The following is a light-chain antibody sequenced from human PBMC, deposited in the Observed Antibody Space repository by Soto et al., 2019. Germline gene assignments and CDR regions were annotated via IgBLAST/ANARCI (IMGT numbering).Light chain of an antibody. J-gene: IGLJ2*01. CDR1: SRDIGAYNF. CDR3: SSYTGITTLGI. Sequence: QSVLTQPASVSGSPGQSITISCTGTSRDIGAYNFISWYQQHPGKAPKLLIYNVSDRPMGVSKRFSGSKSGSAASLTISGLQAEDEADYFCSSYTGITTLGIFGGGTKLTVL. CDR2: NVS. V-gene: IGLV2-14*03.